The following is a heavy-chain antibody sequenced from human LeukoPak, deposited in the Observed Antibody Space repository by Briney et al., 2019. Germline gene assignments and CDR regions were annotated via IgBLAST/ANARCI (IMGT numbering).Heavy chain of an antibody. CDR1: GFTVSSYS. CDR2: ISSSSSYI. Sequence: GGSLRLSCVASGFTVSSYSMNWVRQAPGKGLEWVSSISSSSSYIYYADSVKGRFTTSRDNAKNSLYLQMNSLRAEDAAVYYCARESQPDAFDIWGQGTMVTVSS. J-gene: IGHJ3*02. V-gene: IGHV3-21*01. CDR3: ARESQPDAFDI.